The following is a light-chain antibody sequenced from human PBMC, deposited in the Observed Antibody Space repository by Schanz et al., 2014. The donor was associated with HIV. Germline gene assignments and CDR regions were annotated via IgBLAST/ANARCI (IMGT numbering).Light chain of an antibody. CDR1: SSDVGGYNY. CDR3: CSYAGSSTFVV. CDR2: DVN. V-gene: IGLV2-14*03. Sequence: QSALTQPASVSGSPGQSIAISCTGTSSDVGGYNYVSWYQQHPGKAPKLMVYDVNYRPSGVSNRFSGSKSGNTASLTISGLQAEDEADYYCCSYAGSSTFVVFGGGTKLTVL. J-gene: IGLJ2*01.